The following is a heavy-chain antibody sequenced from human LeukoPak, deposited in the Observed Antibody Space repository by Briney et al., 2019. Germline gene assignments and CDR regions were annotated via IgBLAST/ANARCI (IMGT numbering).Heavy chain of an antibody. CDR3: ALNGHNYYDSSGYYIDY. V-gene: IGHV3-7*01. CDR2: IKQDGSEK. D-gene: IGHD3-22*01. J-gene: IGHJ4*02. Sequence: QPGGSLRLSCATSGFSFSSYAMSWVRQAPGKGLEWVANIKQDGSEKYYVDSVKGRFTISRDNAKNSLYLQMNSLRAEDTAVYYCALNGHNYYDSSGYYIDYWGQGTLVTVSS. CDR1: GFSFSSYA.